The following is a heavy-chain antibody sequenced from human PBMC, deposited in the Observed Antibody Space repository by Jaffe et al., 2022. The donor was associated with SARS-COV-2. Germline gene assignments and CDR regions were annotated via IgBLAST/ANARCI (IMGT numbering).Heavy chain of an antibody. CDR1: GFTFSSYW. V-gene: IGHV3-7*01. CDR3: ARYNDFDLAY. CDR2: IQRDGSEK. J-gene: IGHJ4*02. Sequence: EVQLVESGGGLVQHGGSLRLSCAASGFTFSSYWMSWVRQAPGKGLEWVAKIQRDGSEKHYVDSVKGRFTISRDNAKNSLYLQMNSLTVEDTAVYYCARYNDFDLAYWGQGTLVTVSS. D-gene: IGHD5-12*01.